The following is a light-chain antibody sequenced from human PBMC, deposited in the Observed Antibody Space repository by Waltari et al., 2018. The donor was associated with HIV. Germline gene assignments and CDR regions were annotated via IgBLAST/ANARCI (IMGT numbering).Light chain of an antibody. CDR3: QQRTNWPQNT. Sequence: EIVLTQSPATLSLSPGERANLSCRASQSVGTFLAWYQQKPGQAPRLLIFDASNRATGIPARFSGSGSGTDFTLTISSLEPEDFALYYCQQRTNWPQNTFGGGTKVEIK. J-gene: IGKJ4*01. V-gene: IGKV3-11*01. CDR2: DAS. CDR1: QSVGTF.